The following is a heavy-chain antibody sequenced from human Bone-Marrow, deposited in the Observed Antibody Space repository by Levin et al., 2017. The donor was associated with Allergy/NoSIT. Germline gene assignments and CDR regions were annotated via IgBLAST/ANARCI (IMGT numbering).Heavy chain of an antibody. CDR1: GFTFSSYA. D-gene: IGHD3-10*01. V-gene: IGHV3-30-3*01. Sequence: GGSLRLSCAASGFTFSSYAMHWVRQAPGKGLEWAAVISYDGSNKYYADSVKGRFTISRDNSKNTLYLQMNSLRAEDTAVYYCARETMVRGTYGMDVWGQGTTVTVSS. CDR3: ARETMVRGTYGMDV. CDR2: ISYDGSNK. J-gene: IGHJ6*02.